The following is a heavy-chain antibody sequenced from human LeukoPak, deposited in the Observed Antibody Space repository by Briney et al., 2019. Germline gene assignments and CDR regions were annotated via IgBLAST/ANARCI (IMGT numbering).Heavy chain of an antibody. Sequence: GVSLRLSCAASGFTFSSYGVHWVRQAPGKGLEWVAVIWYDGSNKYYADSVKGRFTISRDNSKNTLYLQMKSLRAEDTAVYYCEKDLAACSSYFDYWGQGTLVTVSS. CDR2: IWYDGSNK. D-gene: IGHD3-10*02. J-gene: IGHJ4*02. CDR3: EKDLAACSSYFDY. V-gene: IGHV3-33*06. CDR1: GFTFSSYG.